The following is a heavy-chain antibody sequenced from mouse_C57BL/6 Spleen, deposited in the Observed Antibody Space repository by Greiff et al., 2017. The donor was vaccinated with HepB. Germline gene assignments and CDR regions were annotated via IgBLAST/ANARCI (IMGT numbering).Heavy chain of an antibody. V-gene: IGHV1-80*01. CDR2: IYPGDGDT. Sequence: VQLQQSGAELVKPGASVKISCKASGYAFSSYWMNWVKQRPGKGLEWIGQIYPGDGDTNYNGKFKGKATLTADKSSSTAYMQLSSLTSEDSAVYFCASRGAAQASAWFAYWGQGTLVTVSA. J-gene: IGHJ3*01. D-gene: IGHD3-2*02. CDR1: GYAFSSYW. CDR3: ASRGAAQASAWFAY.